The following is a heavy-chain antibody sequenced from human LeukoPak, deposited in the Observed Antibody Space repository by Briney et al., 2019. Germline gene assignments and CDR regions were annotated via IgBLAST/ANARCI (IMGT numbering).Heavy chain of an antibody. J-gene: IGHJ4*02. D-gene: IGHD1-26*01. CDR2: IYYSGST. Sequence: SETLSLTCTVSGGSISSYYWSWIRQPPGKGLEWDGYIYYSGSTNYNPSLKSRVTISVDTSKNQFSLKLSSVTAADMAVYYCARVSSGSYSPFDYWGQGTLVTVSS. V-gene: IGHV4-59*01. CDR1: GGSISSYY. CDR3: ARVSSGSYSPFDY.